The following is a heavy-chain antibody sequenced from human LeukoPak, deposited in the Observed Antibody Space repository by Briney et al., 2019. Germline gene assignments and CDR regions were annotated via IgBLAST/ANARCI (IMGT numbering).Heavy chain of an antibody. CDR1: GFTFSNYG. V-gene: IGHV3-30*02. CDR3: AKDQAGG. CDR2: IRSDGGED. Sequence: GGSLRLSCTASGFTFSNYGMLWVRQAAGKGLDWVSFIRSDGGEDFYADSVKGRFTISRDNSKNMLYLHMNSLRLEDTAVYYCAKDQAGGWGQGTLVTVSS. J-gene: IGHJ4*02. D-gene: IGHD4-23*01.